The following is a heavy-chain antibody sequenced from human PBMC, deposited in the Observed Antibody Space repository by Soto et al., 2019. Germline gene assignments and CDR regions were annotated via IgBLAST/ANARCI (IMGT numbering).Heavy chain of an antibody. CDR2: IIPIFGTA. J-gene: IGHJ3*02. V-gene: IGHV1-69*13. CDR3: ARGPGTIFGGPDAFDI. Sequence: ASVKVSCQASGGTFSSYAISWVRQAPGQGLEWMGGIIPIFGTANYAQKFQGRVTITADESTSTAYMELSSLRSEDTAVYYCARGPGTIFGGPDAFDIWGQGTMVTVSS. CDR1: GGTFSSYA. D-gene: IGHD3-3*01.